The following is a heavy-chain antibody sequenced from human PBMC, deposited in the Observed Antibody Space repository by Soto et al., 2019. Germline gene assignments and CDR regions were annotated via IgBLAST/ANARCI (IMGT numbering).Heavy chain of an antibody. CDR2: MSYSGSS. CDR1: GGSLSTYY. V-gene: IGHV4-59*01. Sequence: SETLSLTCTVSGGSLSTYYWSWIRQPPGKGLEWIVYMSYSGSSNYNPSLKSRVTMSVDTSKNQVSLKLSSVTAADTAVYYCARPRITSTADTFDPWDQGTLVTVSS. D-gene: IGHD1-20*01. J-gene: IGHJ5*02. CDR3: ARPRITSTADTFDP.